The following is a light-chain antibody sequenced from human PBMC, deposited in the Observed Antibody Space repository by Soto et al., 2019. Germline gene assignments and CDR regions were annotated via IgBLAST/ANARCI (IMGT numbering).Light chain of an antibody. CDR1: QSISIW. CDR2: KAS. Sequence: DIQMTQSPSSLSASVGDRVTITCRASQSISIWLACYQQKPEKDPQLLIFKASSLESWVPSRFISSGASSKYTITISSLEPDEFAAYYYHKYNLYSASTFGQGTRLEIK. V-gene: IGKV1-5*03. CDR3: HKYNLYSAST. J-gene: IGKJ5*01.